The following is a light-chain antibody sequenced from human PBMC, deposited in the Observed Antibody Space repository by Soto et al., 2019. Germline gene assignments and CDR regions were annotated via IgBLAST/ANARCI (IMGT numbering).Light chain of an antibody. CDR2: EVN. J-gene: IGLJ1*01. CDR1: SSDVGGYNY. CDR3: TSYAGSSNV. Sequence: QSALTQPPSASGSPGQSVAISCTGTSSDVGGYNYVSWYQHHPGKAPKLMISEVNNRPSGVPDRFSGSKSGNTASLTISGLQAEDEADYYCTSYAGSSNVFGTGTKLTVL. V-gene: IGLV2-8*01.